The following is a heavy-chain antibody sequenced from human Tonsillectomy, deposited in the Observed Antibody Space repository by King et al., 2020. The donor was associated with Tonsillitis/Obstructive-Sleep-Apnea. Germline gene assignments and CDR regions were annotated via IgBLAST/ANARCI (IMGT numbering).Heavy chain of an antibody. CDR2: ISYDGSNK. J-gene: IGHJ3*02. Sequence: VQLVQSGGGVVQTGRSLRLSCAASGFTFSSYAMHWVRQAPGKGLEWVAGISYDGSNKYYADSVKGRFTISRDNSKNTLYLQMNRLRAEDTAVYYCARGGYYGSGGYEGSAFDIWGQGTMVTVSS. CDR3: ARGGYYGSGGYEGSAFDI. V-gene: IGHV3-30*04. CDR1: GFTFSSYA. D-gene: IGHD3-10*01.